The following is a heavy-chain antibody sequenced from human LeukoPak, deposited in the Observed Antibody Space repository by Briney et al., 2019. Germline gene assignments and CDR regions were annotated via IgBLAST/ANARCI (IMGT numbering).Heavy chain of an antibody. Sequence: ASVKVSCKASGYTFTGYYMHWVRQAPGQGLEWMGWINPNSGGTNYAQKFQGRVTMTRDTSISTAYMELSRLRSDDTAVYYCARVPSRRNSRPRGNYYYMDVWGKGTTVTVSS. CDR2: INPNSGGT. CDR3: ARVPSRRNSRPRGNYYYMDV. V-gene: IGHV1-2*02. D-gene: IGHD1-26*01. CDR1: GYTFTGYY. J-gene: IGHJ6*03.